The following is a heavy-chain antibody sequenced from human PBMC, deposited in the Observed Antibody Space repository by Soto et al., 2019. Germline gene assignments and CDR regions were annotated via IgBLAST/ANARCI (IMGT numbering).Heavy chain of an antibody. CDR3: AKSRDSPMIVVVVTFDAFDI. CDR1: GFTFSSYD. J-gene: IGHJ3*02. V-gene: IGHV3-23*01. Sequence: PGGSLRLSCGGSGFTFSSYDMSWVRQAPGKGLEWVSTITASGHNTYYAYSVKGRFTISRDNSKNSLYLQMNSLRAEDTAIYYCAKSRDSPMIVVVVTFDAFDIWGQGTMVTVSS. CDR2: ITASGHNT. D-gene: IGHD3-22*01.